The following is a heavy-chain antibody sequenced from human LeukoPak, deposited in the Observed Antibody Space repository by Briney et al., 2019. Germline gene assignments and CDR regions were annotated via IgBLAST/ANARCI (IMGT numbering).Heavy chain of an antibody. J-gene: IGHJ4*02. CDR2: ISSSSSYI. Sequence: GGSLRLSCAASGFTFSSYSMNWVRQAPGKGLEWVSSISSSSSYIYYADSVKGRFTIPRDNAKNSLYLQMNSLRAEDAAVYYCARDLSSGYDDRGDYWGQGTLVTVSS. CDR1: GFTFSSYS. D-gene: IGHD5-12*01. V-gene: IGHV3-21*01. CDR3: ARDLSSGYDDRGDY.